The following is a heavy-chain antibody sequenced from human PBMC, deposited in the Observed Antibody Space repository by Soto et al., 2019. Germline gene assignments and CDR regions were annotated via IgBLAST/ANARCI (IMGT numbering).Heavy chain of an antibody. CDR3: ARKYSSGWYGGIDY. CDR1: GGTFSSYA. CDR2: IIPIFGTA. J-gene: IGHJ4*02. V-gene: IGHV1-69*01. D-gene: IGHD6-19*01. Sequence: QVQLVQSGAEVKKPGSSVKVSCKASGGTFSSYAISWVRPAPGQGLEWMGGIIPIFGTANYAQKFQGRVTITADESTSTASMELSSLRSEDTALYYCARKYSSGWYGGIDYWGQGTLVTVSS.